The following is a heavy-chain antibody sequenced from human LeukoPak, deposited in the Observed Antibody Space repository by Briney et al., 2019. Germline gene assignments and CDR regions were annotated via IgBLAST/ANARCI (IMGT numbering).Heavy chain of an antibody. Sequence: SETLSLTCTVSGGSISSSSYYWGWIRQPPGKGLEWIGSIYHSGSTNYNPSLKSRVTISVDKSKNQFSLKLSSVTAADTAVYYCARALGIELLWFGELLTAFDIWGQGTMVTVSS. CDR1: GGSISSSSYY. CDR2: IYHSGST. V-gene: IGHV4-39*07. J-gene: IGHJ3*02. D-gene: IGHD3-10*01. CDR3: ARALGIELLWFGELLTAFDI.